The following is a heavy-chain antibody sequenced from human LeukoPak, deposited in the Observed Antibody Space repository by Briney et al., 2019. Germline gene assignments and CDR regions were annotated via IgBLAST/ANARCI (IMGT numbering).Heavy chain of an antibody. CDR1: GYTFSSYS. Sequence: GGSLRLSCVASGYTFSSYSRNWVRHAPGKGLEWVSSISVRRNYIYYADSVRGRFSISRDDARDSLYLQMNSLRAEDTAVYFCVRLRRNSDTSGFYYYYDFWGQGTLVTVS. V-gene: IGHV3-21*01. J-gene: IGHJ4*02. D-gene: IGHD3-22*01. CDR2: ISVRRNYI. CDR3: VRLRRNSDTSGFYYYYDF.